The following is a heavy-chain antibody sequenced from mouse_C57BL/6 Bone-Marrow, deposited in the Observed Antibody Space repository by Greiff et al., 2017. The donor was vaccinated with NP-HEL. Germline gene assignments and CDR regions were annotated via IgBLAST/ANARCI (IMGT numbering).Heavy chain of an antibody. CDR2: INPYNGGT. CDR3: ARYQYYGSFDY. Sequence: EVQLQQSGPVLVKPGASVKMSCKASGYTFTDYYMNWVKQSHGKSLEWIGVINPYNGGTSYNQKFKGKATLTVDKSSSTAYMELNSLTSEDSAVYYCARYQYYGSFDYWGQGTTLTVSS. J-gene: IGHJ2*01. V-gene: IGHV1-19*01. CDR1: GYTFTDYY. D-gene: IGHD1-1*01.